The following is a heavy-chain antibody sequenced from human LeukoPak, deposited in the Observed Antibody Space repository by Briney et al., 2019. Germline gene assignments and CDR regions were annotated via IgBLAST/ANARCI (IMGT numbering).Heavy chain of an antibody. D-gene: IGHD2-15*01. CDR2: IRSGVGNE. J-gene: IGHJ5*02. V-gene: IGHV3-30*02. CDR3: VRGGPSTWS. CDR1: GFIFSNYG. Sequence: GGSLRLSCTGSGFIFSNYGIHWVRQAPGKGLEWVAFIRSGVGNEYYADSVRGRFTISRDDAKNTVYLQMNNLRAEDTAVYYCVRGGPSTWSWGQGTLVTVSS.